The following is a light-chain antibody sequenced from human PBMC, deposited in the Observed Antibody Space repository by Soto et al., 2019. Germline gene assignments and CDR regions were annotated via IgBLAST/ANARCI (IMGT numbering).Light chain of an antibody. Sequence: DIQLTQAPSFLSASVGDRVTITCRASQGISTYLVWYQQKPGKAPKLLIYAASTLQSGVPSRFSGSGSGTEFTLTSSSLESEDFAAYYCQQCSSYPLTFGGGTKVEI. CDR3: QQCSSYPLT. CDR1: QGISTY. J-gene: IGKJ4*01. CDR2: AAS. V-gene: IGKV1-9*01.